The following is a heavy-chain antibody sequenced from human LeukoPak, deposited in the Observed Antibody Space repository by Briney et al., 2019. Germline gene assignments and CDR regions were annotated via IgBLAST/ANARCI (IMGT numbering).Heavy chain of an antibody. Sequence: SETLSLTCAVYGGSFSGYYWSWIRQPPGKGLEWIGEINHSGSTNYNPSLKSRVTISVGTSKNQFSLKLSSVTAADTAVYYCASMTTQPRYYGMDVWGQGTTVTVSS. CDR2: INHSGST. V-gene: IGHV4-34*01. D-gene: IGHD4-17*01. CDR1: GGSFSGYY. J-gene: IGHJ6*02. CDR3: ASMTTQPRYYGMDV.